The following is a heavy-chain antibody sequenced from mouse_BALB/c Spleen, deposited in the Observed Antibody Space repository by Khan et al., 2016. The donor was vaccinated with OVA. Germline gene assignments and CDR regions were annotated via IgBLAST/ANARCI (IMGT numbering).Heavy chain of an antibody. V-gene: IGHV3-2*02. J-gene: IGHJ4*01. D-gene: IGHD1-1*01. Sequence: EVQLQESGPGLVKPSQSLSLTCTVTGYSITSNYAWNWIRQFPGNKLEWMGYISYSGSTNYNPSLKSRISITRDTSKNQFFLQFTSVTTEDTATYYCARGNYYGYAMDYWGQGTSITVSS. CDR3: ARGNYYGYAMDY. CDR1: GYSITSNYA. CDR2: ISYSGST.